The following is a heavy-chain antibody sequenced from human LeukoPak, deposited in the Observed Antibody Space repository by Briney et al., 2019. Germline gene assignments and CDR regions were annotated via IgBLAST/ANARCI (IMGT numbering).Heavy chain of an antibody. Sequence: GGSLRLSCAASGFTFSSYAMSWVRQAPGKGLEWVSGISGSGGSTYYADSVQGRFTISRDNSKNTLYLQMNSLRAEDTAVYYCAKGEYYYDSSGYYFDYWGQGTLVTVSS. CDR2: ISGSGGST. V-gene: IGHV3-23*01. D-gene: IGHD3-22*01. CDR1: GFTFSSYA. J-gene: IGHJ4*02. CDR3: AKGEYYYDSSGYYFDY.